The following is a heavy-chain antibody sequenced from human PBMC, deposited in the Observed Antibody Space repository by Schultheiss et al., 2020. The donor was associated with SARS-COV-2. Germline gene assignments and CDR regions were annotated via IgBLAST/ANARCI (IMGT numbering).Heavy chain of an antibody. Sequence: ESLKISCAASGFTFSSYAMSWVRQAPGKGLEWLAHIFSNDEKSYSTSLKSRLTISKDTSKNQVVLTMTNMDPVDTATYYCAHRDIVATGFDYWGQGTLVTVSS. V-gene: IGHV2-26*01. D-gene: IGHD5-12*01. CDR1: GFTFSSYA. CDR3: AHRDIVATGFDY. J-gene: IGHJ4*02. CDR2: IFSNDEK.